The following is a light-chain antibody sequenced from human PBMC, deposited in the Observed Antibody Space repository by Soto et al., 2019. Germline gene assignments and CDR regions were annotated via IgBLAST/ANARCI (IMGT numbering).Light chain of an antibody. V-gene: IGKV3-15*01. CDR3: QPYNNWPRT. CDR2: GAS. J-gene: IGKJ1*01. Sequence: DIVMTQSPVTLSVSPGDRATLSCRASQSVGHNLAWFQQKPGQAPRLLIYGASAGATGIPDRFSGSGFGTEFTLPISSLQSEDLAVYYCQPYNNWPRTFGQGTKVE. CDR1: QSVGHN.